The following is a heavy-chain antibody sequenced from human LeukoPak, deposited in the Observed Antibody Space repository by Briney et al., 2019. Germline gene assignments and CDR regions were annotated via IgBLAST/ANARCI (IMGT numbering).Heavy chain of an antibody. Sequence: PGGSLTLSCAASGFTFSSYSTNWVRQAPGKGLEWVSYISSSSNTINYADSVKGRFTISRDNAKNSLYLQMNSLRDEDTAVYYCARVLTGDRHWYFDLWGRGTLVTVSS. J-gene: IGHJ2*01. CDR2: ISSSSNTI. CDR1: GFTFSSYS. V-gene: IGHV3-48*02. D-gene: IGHD7-27*01. CDR3: ARVLTGDRHWYFDL.